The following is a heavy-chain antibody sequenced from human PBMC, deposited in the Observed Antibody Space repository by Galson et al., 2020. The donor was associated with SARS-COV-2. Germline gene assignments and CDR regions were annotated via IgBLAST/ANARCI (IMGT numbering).Heavy chain of an antibody. CDR2: IYYSGST. V-gene: IGHV4-39*07. Sequence: ASETLSLTCTVSGGSISSSSYYWGWIRQPPGKGLEWIGSIYYSGSTYYNPSLKSRVTISVDTSKNQFSLKLSSVTAADTAVYYCARGPYYYDRTCRYDIWGQGTMVTVSS. CDR1: GGSISSSSYY. J-gene: IGHJ3*02. CDR3: ARGPYYYDRTCRYDI. D-gene: IGHD3-22*01.